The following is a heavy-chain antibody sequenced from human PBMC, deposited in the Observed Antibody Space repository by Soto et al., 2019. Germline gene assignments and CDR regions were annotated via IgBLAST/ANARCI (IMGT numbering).Heavy chain of an antibody. J-gene: IGHJ4*02. D-gene: IGHD4-17*01. V-gene: IGHV4-39*01. Sequence: SETLSLTCTVSGGSISSSSYYWGWIRQPPGKGLEWIGSIYYSGSTYYNPSLKSRVTISVDTSKNQFSLKLSSVTAADTAVYYCALDYGDSYYFDYWGQGTLVTVSS. CDR3: ALDYGDSYYFDY. CDR1: GGSISSSSYY. CDR2: IYYSGST.